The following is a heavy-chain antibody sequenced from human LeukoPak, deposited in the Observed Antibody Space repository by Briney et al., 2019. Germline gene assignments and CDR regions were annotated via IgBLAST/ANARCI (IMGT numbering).Heavy chain of an antibody. Sequence: GGSLRLSCAVSGLPFSTFWMSWVRQAPGKGLEWVSTITGRGDATYYADSVKGRFTISRDNAKNSLYLQMNSLRAEDTAVYYCARDRGYSSFDYWGQGTLVTVSS. CDR1: GLPFSTFW. CDR3: ARDRGYSSFDY. CDR2: ITGRGDAT. D-gene: IGHD6-19*01. J-gene: IGHJ4*02. V-gene: IGHV3-23*01.